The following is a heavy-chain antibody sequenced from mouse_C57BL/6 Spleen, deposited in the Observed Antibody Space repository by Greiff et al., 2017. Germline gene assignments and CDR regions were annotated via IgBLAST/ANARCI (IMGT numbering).Heavy chain of an antibody. CDR1: GYAFSSYW. V-gene: IGHV1-80*01. J-gene: IGHJ4*01. CDR3: AREGPNYAMDY. CDR2: IYPGDGDT. Sequence: VKLQESGAELVKPGASVKISCKASGYAFSSYWMNCVKQRPGKGLEWIGQIYPGDGDTNYNGKFKGKATLTADKSSSTAYMQLSSLTSEDSAVYFCAREGPNYAMDYWGQGTSVTVSS.